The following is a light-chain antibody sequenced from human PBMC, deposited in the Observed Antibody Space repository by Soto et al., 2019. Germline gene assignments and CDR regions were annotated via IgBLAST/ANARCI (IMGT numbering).Light chain of an antibody. Sequence: DIQMTQSPSSLSASVGDRVTITCQASQDISNYLNWYQQKPGKAPKLLIYDASNFETGVPSRFSGSGSGADFTFTISSLQPEDIATYYCQQYDNLPFTFVPGTKVDIK. V-gene: IGKV1-33*01. J-gene: IGKJ3*01. CDR2: DAS. CDR3: QQYDNLPFT. CDR1: QDISNY.